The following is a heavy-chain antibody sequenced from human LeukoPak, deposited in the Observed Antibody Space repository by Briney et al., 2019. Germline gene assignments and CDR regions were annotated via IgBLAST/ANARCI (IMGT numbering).Heavy chain of an antibody. CDR2: IKQGGSEK. V-gene: IGHV3-7*03. D-gene: IGHD2-2*01. Sequence: GGSLRLSCAASGFTFSSYWMSWVRQAPGKGLEWVANIKQGGSEKYYVDSVKGRFTISRDNAKNSLYLQMNSLRAEDTAVYYCARDFYQPRNYYYGMDVWGQGTTVTVSS. CDR1: GFTFSSYW. CDR3: ARDFYQPRNYYYGMDV. J-gene: IGHJ6*02.